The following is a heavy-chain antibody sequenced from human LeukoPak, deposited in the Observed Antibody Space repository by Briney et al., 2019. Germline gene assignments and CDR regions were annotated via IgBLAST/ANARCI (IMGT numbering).Heavy chain of an antibody. J-gene: IGHJ5*02. CDR3: ARGGYCGGDCYLSWFDP. CDR2: ISGSGDNT. D-gene: IGHD2-21*02. V-gene: IGHV3-23*01. Sequence: PGGPLRLSCAASGFTFSSHAMTWVRQAPGKGLEWASTISGSGDNTYYADSVKGRFTISRDNSKNTLYLQMNSLRAEDTAVYYCARGGYCGGDCYLSWFDPWGQGTLVTVSS. CDR1: GFTFSSHA.